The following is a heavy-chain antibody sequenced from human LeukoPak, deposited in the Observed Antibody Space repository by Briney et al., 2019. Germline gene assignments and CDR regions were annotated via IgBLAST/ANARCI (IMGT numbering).Heavy chain of an antibody. J-gene: IGHJ4*02. CDR3: ARAGRGAYYYDSSGYHDY. V-gene: IGHV1-46*01. CDR1: GYTFTSYY. CDR2: INPSGGST. Sequence: ASVKVSCKASGYTFTSYYMHWVRQAPGQGLEWMGIINPSGGSTSYAQKFQGRVTMTRNTSISTAYMELSSLRSEDTAVYYCARAGRGAYYYDSSGYHDYWGQGTLVTVSS. D-gene: IGHD3-22*01.